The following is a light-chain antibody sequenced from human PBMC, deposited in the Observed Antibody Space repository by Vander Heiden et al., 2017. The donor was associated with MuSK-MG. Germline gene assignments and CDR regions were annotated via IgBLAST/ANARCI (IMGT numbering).Light chain of an antibody. Sequence: QSVLTQPPSASVTPGQRVTISCSGSSSNIGSNYVYWYQQLPGTAPKLLIYRNNQRPSGVPDRFSGSKSGTSASLAISGLWSEDEADYYCAAWDDSLSGWVFGGGTKLTGL. J-gene: IGLJ3*02. CDR3: AAWDDSLSGWV. CDR2: RNN. CDR1: SSNIGSNY. V-gene: IGLV1-47*03.